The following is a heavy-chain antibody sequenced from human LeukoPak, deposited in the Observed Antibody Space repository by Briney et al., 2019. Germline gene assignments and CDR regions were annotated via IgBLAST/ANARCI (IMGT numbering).Heavy chain of an antibody. Sequence: SETLSLTCTVSDYSISSGYGYYWGWIRQPPGKGLEWIGNIYHSGITYYNHFNSSLKSRVTISIDTSKNQFPLKLTSVTAADTAVYFCATLVSTRYYFDYWGQGTLVTVSS. CDR3: ATLVSTRYYFDY. D-gene: IGHD5/OR15-5a*01. CDR2: IYHSGIT. J-gene: IGHJ4*02. V-gene: IGHV4-38-2*02. CDR1: DYSISSGYGYY.